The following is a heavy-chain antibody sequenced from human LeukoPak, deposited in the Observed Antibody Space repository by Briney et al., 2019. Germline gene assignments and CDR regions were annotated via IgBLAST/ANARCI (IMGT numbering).Heavy chain of an antibody. Sequence: GESLKISCQVSGFTLSNYWIAWVRQMPGKGLEWMGIIYPDDSDARYRPPFQGLVTISADKSFNTVYLQWSRLQASDTAVYYCARDFGGYRPVDAFDIWGQGTMVTVSS. V-gene: IGHV5-51*01. D-gene: IGHD3-22*01. J-gene: IGHJ3*02. CDR1: GFTLSNYW. CDR2: IYPDDSDA. CDR3: ARDFGGYRPVDAFDI.